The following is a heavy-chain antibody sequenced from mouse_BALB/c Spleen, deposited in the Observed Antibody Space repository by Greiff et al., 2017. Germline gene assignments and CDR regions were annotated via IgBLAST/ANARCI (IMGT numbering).Heavy chain of an antibody. CDR1: GFTFSSYA. J-gene: IGHJ3*01. Sequence: EVKLVESGGGLVKPGGSLKLSCAASGFTFSSYAMSWVRQTPEKRLEWVASISSGGSTYYPDSVKGRFTISRDNARNILYLQMSSLRSEDTAMYYCARGGLFITTSSPWFAYWGQGTLVTVSA. CDR3: ARGGLFITTSSPWFAY. V-gene: IGHV5-6-5*01. CDR2: ISSGGST. D-gene: IGHD1-2*01.